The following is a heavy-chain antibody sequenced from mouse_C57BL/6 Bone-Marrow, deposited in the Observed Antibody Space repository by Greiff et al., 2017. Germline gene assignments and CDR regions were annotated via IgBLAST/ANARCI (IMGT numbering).Heavy chain of an antibody. D-gene: IGHD2-3*01. CDR1: GYTFTSYW. Sequence: QVQLKQPGAELVKPGASVKLSCKASGYTFTSYWMHWVKQRPGQGLEWIGMIHPNSGSTNYNEKFKRKATLTVDKSSSTAYMQLSSLTSEDSAVYYCARRDGYPAWFAYWGQGTLVTVSA. CDR3: ARRDGYPAWFAY. V-gene: IGHV1-64*01. CDR2: IHPNSGST. J-gene: IGHJ3*01.